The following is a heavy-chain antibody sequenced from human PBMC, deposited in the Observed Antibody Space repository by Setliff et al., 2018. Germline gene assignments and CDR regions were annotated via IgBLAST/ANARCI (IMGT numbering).Heavy chain of an antibody. D-gene: IGHD2-21*01. J-gene: IGHJ5*02. CDR1: GYTLTELS. CDR2: FDPEDGET. CDR3: ARDRGGTAIANWFDR. V-gene: IGHV1-24*01. Sequence: ASVKVSCKVSGYTLTELSRHWVRQAPGKGLEWMGGFDPEDGETIYAQKFQGRVTITADKSTSTAYMDLSSLRSEDSAVYYCARDRGGTAIANWFDRWGQGTLVTVS.